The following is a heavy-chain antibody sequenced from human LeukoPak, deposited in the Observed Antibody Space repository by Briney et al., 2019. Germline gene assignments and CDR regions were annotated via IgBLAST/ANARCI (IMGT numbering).Heavy chain of an antibody. J-gene: IGHJ4*02. CDR1: GFPFLSYA. D-gene: IGHD3-10*01. CDR2: ISCTGDTT. V-gene: IGHV3-23*01. CDR3: ARYGAESYSLYYFDH. Sequence: GESLRLSCAASGFPFLSYAMAWVRRAPGKGVEWVSGISCTGDTTYYADSVKGRVPISSDNHTHTLSLQVNSVRADAPSLSYCARYGAESYSLYYFDHGSQRTLVTVSS.